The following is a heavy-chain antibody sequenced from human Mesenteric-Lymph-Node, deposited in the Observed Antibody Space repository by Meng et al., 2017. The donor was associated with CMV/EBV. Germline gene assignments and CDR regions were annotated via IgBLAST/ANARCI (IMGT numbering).Heavy chain of an antibody. J-gene: IGHJ4*02. Sequence: GESLKISCAASGFTFSNSDMNWVRQAPGKGLEWVSYISSSGSAIYYADSVKGRFTISRDNAKNSLYLQMNSLRAEDTAVYYCARGGYYFDYWGQGTLVTVSS. CDR1: GFTFSNSD. CDR2: ISSSGSAI. V-gene: IGHV3-48*03. D-gene: IGHD3-16*01. CDR3: ARGGYYFDY.